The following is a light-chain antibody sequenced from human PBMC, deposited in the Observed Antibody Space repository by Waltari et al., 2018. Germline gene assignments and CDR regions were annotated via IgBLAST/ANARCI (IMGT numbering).Light chain of an antibody. CDR2: EDS. J-gene: IGLJ2*01. CDR3: GTWDRSLTAGV. Sequence: QSVLTQPPSVSAAPGQRVTISCSGSSSNIGNDYVSWYQQRPGTAPKLLIYEDSKRPSGVPERFSCSKSGTSATLDITGLQTGDEADYYCGTWDRSLTAGVFGGGTKLTVL. V-gene: IGLV1-51*01. CDR1: SSNIGNDY.